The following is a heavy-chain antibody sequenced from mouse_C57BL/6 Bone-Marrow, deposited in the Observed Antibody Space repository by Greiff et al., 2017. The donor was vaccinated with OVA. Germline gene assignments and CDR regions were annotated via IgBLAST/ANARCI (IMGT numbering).Heavy chain of an antibody. V-gene: IGHV1-52*01. J-gene: IGHJ3*01. D-gene: IGHD4-1*01. CDR1: GYTFTSYW. CDR2: IDPSDSET. CDR3: ARGANWSAWFAY. Sequence: QVQLQQPGAELVKPGASVKMSCKASGYTFTSYWITWVKQRPIQGLEWIGNIDPSDSETHYNQEFKARATLTVDKSSSTAYMQLSSLTSEDSAVYYCARGANWSAWFAYWGQGTLVTVSA.